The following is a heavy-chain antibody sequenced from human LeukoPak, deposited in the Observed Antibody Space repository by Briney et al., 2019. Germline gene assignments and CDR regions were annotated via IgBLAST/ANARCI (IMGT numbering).Heavy chain of an antibody. V-gene: IGHV4-59*01. CDR2: IYYTGST. J-gene: IGHJ4*02. CDR1: GGSISSCY. D-gene: IGHD1-1*01. Sequence: PSETLPLTCTVSGGSISSCYWSWIRQPPGKGLDWIGYIYYTGSTKYNPSLNSRVTISVDTSKNQFSLELRSVTAADTAVYYCTRVEVHGQSDYWGQGTLVTVSS. CDR3: TRVEVHGQSDY.